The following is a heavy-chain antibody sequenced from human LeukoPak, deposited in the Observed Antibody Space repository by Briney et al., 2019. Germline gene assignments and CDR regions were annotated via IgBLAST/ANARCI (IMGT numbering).Heavy chain of an antibody. CDR3: ARLEEA. CDR1: GGSISSYY. CDR2: IYTSGRT. V-gene: IGHV4-4*09. J-gene: IGHJ4*02. Sequence: SETLSLTCTVSGGSISSYYWSWIRQPPGKGLEWIGYIYTSGRTNYNPSLKSRVTISVDTSKNQFSLKLSSVTAADTAVYYCARLEEAWGQGTLVTVSS.